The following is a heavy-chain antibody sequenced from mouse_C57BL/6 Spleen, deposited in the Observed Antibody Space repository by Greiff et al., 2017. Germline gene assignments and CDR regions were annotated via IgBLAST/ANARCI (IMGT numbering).Heavy chain of an antibody. J-gene: IGHJ1*03. V-gene: IGHV1-81*01. CDR1: GYTFTSYG. CDR3: AGYYYGSSPCFEV. CDR2: IYPRSGNT. D-gene: IGHD1-1*01. Sequence: VQLQQSGAELARPGASVKLSCKASGYTFTSYGISWVKQRTGQGLEWIGEIYPRSGNTYYNEKFKGKATLTADKSSSTAYMELRSLTSEDSAVYFCAGYYYGSSPCFEVWGTGTTGTVSS.